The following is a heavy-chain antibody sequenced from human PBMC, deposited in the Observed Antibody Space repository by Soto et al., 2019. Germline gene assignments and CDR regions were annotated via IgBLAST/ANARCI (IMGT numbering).Heavy chain of an antibody. Sequence: PGGSLRLSCAASGFTFSSHWMHWVRQAPGKGLVWVSRINGDGSSTSYADSVKGRFTISRDKAKNMLYLQVNSLRADDTAVYYCAGSPGLSRISGTTLGAWGQGTLVTVSS. D-gene: IGHD1-7*01. CDR1: GFTFSSHW. V-gene: IGHV3-74*01. CDR3: AGSPGLSRISGTTLGA. CDR2: INGDGSST. J-gene: IGHJ5*01.